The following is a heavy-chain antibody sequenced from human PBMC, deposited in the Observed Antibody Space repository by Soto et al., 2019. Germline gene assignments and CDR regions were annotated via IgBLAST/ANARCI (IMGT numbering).Heavy chain of an antibody. J-gene: IGHJ6*02. V-gene: IGHV3-74*01. Sequence: EVQLVESGGGLVQPGGSLRLSCEASGFTFSSYWMHWVRQAPGKGLVWVSRINSDGSSTSYADSVKGRITISRDNAKNTLYLQMNSLRAEDTAVYYCARGDHVLRFLEWRYYYGMDVWGQGTTVTVSS. CDR2: INSDGSST. CDR1: GFTFSSYW. D-gene: IGHD3-3*01. CDR3: ARGDHVLRFLEWRYYYGMDV.